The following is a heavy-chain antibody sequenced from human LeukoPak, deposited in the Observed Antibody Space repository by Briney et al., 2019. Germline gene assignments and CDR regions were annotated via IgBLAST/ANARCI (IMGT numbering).Heavy chain of an antibody. CDR1: GGSISSSSYY. Sequence: SETLSLTCTVSGGSISSSSYYWGWIRQPPGKGLEWIGSIYYSGSTYYNPSLKSRVTISVDTSKNQFSLKLSSVTAADTAVYYCAREGFAVGYYYYYYMDVWGKGTTVTVSS. D-gene: IGHD6-19*01. J-gene: IGHJ6*03. CDR2: IYYSGST. V-gene: IGHV4-39*07. CDR3: AREGFAVGYYYYYYMDV.